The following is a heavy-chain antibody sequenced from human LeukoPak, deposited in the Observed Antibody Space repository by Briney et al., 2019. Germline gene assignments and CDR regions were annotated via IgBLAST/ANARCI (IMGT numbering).Heavy chain of an antibody. CDR3: VKDSPPRYSGSPPAY. Sequence: GGSLRLSCAASGFTFSSYWMSWVRQAPGKGLEWVANINKDGGEKYYVDSVKGRFTISRDNAKNSLYLQMNSLRADDTAVYYCVKDSPPRYSGSPPAYWGQGSLVTVSS. CDR1: GFTFSSYW. J-gene: IGHJ4*02. CDR2: INKDGGEK. D-gene: IGHD1-26*01. V-gene: IGHV3-7*03.